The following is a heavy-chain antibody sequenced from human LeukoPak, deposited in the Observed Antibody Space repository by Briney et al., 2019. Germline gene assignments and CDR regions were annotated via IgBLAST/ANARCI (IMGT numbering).Heavy chain of an antibody. D-gene: IGHD3-10*01. CDR1: GLTFSSHS. V-gene: IGHV3-48*04. CDR3: ASFHDLPEWFGGHD. J-gene: IGHJ4*02. CDR2: ISSSGSTI. Sequence: PGGSLRLSCAASGLTFSSHSMNWIRQAPGKGLEWVSYISSSGSTIYYADSVKGRFTISRDNAKNSLYLQMNSLRAEDTAVYYCASFHDLPEWFGGHDWGQGTLVTVSS.